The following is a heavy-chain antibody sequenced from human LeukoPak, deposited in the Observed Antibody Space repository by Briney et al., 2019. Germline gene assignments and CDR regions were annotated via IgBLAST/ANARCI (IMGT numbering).Heavy chain of an antibody. CDR3: AKSRYINYYYYGMDV. J-gene: IGHJ6*02. CDR1: GGTFSSYA. Sequence: ASVKVSCKASGGTFSSYAISWVRQAPGQGLEWMGRISPNNGNTNYAEKVQGRVTMTTETSTSTAYMELRSLRSDDTAVYYCAKSRYINYYYYGMDVWGQGTTVTVSS. CDR2: ISPNNGNT. D-gene: IGHD5-18*01. V-gene: IGHV1-18*01.